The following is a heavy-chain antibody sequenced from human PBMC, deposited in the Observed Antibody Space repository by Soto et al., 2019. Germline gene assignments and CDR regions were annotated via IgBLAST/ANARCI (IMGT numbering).Heavy chain of an antibody. CDR2: ISSSSSTI. CDR1: S. CDR3: ASVATTFDY. D-gene: IGHD4-17*01. Sequence: SXNWFRRAPGKGLEWVSYISSSSSTIYYADSVKGRFTISRDNAKNSLYLQMNSLRAEDTAVSYCASVATTFDYWGQGTLVTVSS. J-gene: IGHJ4*02. V-gene: IGHV3-48*01.